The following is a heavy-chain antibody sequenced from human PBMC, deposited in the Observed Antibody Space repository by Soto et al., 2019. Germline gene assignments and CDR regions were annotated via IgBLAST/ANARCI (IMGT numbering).Heavy chain of an antibody. V-gene: IGHV1-18*01. J-gene: IGHJ6*02. D-gene: IGHD6-19*01. Sequence: QVQLVQSGAEVKKPGASVKVSCKASGYTFTSYSISWVRQAPGQGLKWMGWISAYNGNTNYAQKLQGRVTMTTDTSTSTAYMELRSLRSDDTAVYYCARGDSSGWYYYYGMDVWGQGTTVTVSS. CDR2: ISAYNGNT. CDR1: GYTFTSYS. CDR3: ARGDSSGWYYYYGMDV.